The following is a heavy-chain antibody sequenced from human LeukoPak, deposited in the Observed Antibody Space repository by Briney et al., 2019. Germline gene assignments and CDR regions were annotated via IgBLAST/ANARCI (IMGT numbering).Heavy chain of an antibody. CDR2: ISSSSSTI. J-gene: IGHJ4*02. CDR3: AKWTLGYCSGGSCVGDDY. D-gene: IGHD2-15*01. V-gene: IGHV3-48*01. CDR1: GFTFSSYS. Sequence: GGSLRLSCAASGFTFSSYSMNWVRQAPGKGLEWVSYISSSSSTIYYADSVKGRFTISRDNSKNTLYLQMNSLRAEDAAVYYCAKWTLGYCSGGSCVGDDYWGQGTLVTVSS.